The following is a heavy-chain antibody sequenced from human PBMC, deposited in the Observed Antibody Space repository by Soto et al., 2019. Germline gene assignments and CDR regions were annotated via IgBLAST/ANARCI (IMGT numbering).Heavy chain of an antibody. V-gene: IGHV4-31*03. CDR2: IYVTGAV. CDR1: GAALNSGNYY. D-gene: IGHD2-21*01. J-gene: IGHJ5*02. CDR3: VRLGIATNNHKWFGP. Sequence: PSETLSLTCSVSGAALNSGNYYWSWIRQVPGKGLEWIGHIYVTGAVDYNPSLRDRITISQDTSERQFSLNLRLVTAADTAVYYCVRLGIATNNHKWFGPWGQGTLVAVSS.